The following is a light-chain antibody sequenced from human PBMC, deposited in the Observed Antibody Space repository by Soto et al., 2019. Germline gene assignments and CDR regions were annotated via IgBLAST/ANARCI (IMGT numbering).Light chain of an antibody. CDR3: QQYNDSPLT. J-gene: IGKJ3*01. V-gene: IGKV3-20*01. Sequence: EIVLTQSPGTLSLSPGARATLSCRASQSVNGNFLAWYQQKPGQAPRLLIYAASSRATGVPDRFSGSGSGTDFSLTISRLEPEDFALYYCQQYNDSPLTFGPGTKVDVK. CDR2: AAS. CDR1: QSVNGNF.